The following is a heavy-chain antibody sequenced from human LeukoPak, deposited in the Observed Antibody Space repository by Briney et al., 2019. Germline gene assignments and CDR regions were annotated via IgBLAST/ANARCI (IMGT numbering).Heavy chain of an antibody. D-gene: IGHD3-22*01. J-gene: IGHJ4*02. CDR2: MNPNSGIT. Sequence: ASVKVSCKASGYTFISYDINWVRQATGQGLEWMGWMNPNSGITGYAQKFQGRVSMTRNISISTAYMELSSLRSEDTAVYYCARGLYYYDSNGRTPYDYWGQGTLVTVSS. CDR1: GYTFISYD. CDR3: ARGLYYYDSNGRTPYDY. V-gene: IGHV1-8*01.